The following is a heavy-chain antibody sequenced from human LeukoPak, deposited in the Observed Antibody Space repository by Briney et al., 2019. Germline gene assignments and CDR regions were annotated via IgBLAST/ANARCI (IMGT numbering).Heavy chain of an antibody. CDR2: ISGDGGST. D-gene: IGHD4-17*01. Sequence: PGGSLRLSCAASGFTFDDYAMHWVRQAPGKGLEWVSLISGDGGSTYYADSVKGRFTISRDNSKNSLYLQMNSLRTEDTALYYCAKDLAVTTNSPINVDYYYGMDVWGQGTTVTVSS. CDR3: AKDLAVTTNSPINVDYYYGMDV. CDR1: GFTFDDYA. J-gene: IGHJ6*02. V-gene: IGHV3-43*02.